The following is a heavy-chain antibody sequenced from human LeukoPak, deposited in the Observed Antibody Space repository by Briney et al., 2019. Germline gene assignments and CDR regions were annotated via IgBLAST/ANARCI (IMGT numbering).Heavy chain of an antibody. J-gene: IGHJ6*02. CDR1: GFTFDFYA. D-gene: IGHD2-2*01. Sequence: KPGGSLRLSCAASGFTFDFYAMNWVRQAPGKGLEWVSSISSSSSYIYYADSVKGRFTISRDSAKSSLFLQVNTLRAEDTAVYYCARSSSNTPLSTFYYYGMDVWGQGTTVTVSS. V-gene: IGHV3-21*01. CDR2: ISSSSSYI. CDR3: ARSSSNTPLSTFYYYGMDV.